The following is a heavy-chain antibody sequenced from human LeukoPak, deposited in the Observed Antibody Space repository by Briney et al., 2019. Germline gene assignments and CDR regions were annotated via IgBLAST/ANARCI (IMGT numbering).Heavy chain of an antibody. Sequence: PSETLSLTCTVSGGSITTYYWSWIRQPPGKGLEWIGFIYNSGSTKYNPSLGSRGTMSEDTAKNQFSLKLTSVTAADTAVYFCATNSTGSAFDYWGQGILVTVSS. D-gene: IGHD2/OR15-2a*01. CDR1: GGSITTYY. V-gene: IGHV4-59*08. CDR3: ATNSTGSAFDY. J-gene: IGHJ4*02. CDR2: IYNSGST.